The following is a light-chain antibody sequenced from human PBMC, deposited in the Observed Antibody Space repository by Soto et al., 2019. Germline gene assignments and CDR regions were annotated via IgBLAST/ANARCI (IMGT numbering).Light chain of an antibody. V-gene: IGLV2-14*03. Sequence: QSALTQPASVSGSPGQSITISCTGTSSDVGGYNYVSWYQQHPGKAPKLMIYDVSNRPSGVSNRFSGSKSGNTASLTISGRQAEDEADYYCSSYTSSGTPYVFGTGTKLTVL. CDR3: SSYTSSGTPYV. J-gene: IGLJ1*01. CDR1: SSDVGGYNY. CDR2: DVS.